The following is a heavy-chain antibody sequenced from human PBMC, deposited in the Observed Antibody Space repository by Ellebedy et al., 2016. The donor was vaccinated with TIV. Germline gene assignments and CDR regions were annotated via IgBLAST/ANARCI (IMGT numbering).Heavy chain of an antibody. CDR1: GFTFTSSA. CDR2: IVVGSGNT. J-gene: IGHJ6*02. V-gene: IGHV1-58*01. Sequence: SVKVSXXASGFTFTSSAVQWVRQARGQRLEWIGWIVVGSGNTNYAQKFQERVTITRDMSTSTACMELSSLRSEDTAVYYCAADRRYYGSGSYYTDGMDVWGQGTTVTVSS. D-gene: IGHD3-10*01. CDR3: AADRRYYGSGSYYTDGMDV.